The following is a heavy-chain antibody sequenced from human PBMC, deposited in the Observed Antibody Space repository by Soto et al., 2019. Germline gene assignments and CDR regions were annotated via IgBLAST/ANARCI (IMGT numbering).Heavy chain of an antibody. Sequence: PSETLSLTCNVSGGSISTSRSYWAWIRQPPGKGLEWLANIFYSGSTYYNPSLASRVTVSVDTSKNEFSLKSRSVTAADTAVYYCARQPTTGDTDLWFDPWGQGTLVTVSS. V-gene: IGHV4-39*01. J-gene: IGHJ5*02. CDR3: ARQPTTGDTDLWFDP. CDR2: IFYSGST. CDR1: GGSISTSRSY. D-gene: IGHD2-21*01.